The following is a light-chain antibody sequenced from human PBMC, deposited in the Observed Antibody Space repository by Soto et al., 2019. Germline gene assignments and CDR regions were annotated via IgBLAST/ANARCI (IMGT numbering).Light chain of an antibody. Sequence: DTQMTQSPSSLSASVGDRVTITCRASQSISSFLNWYQQKPGKAPKLLINGASSLQSGVPSRFSGSGSGTDFTLTISSLQPEDFATYYCQQSYYIPRTFGQGTKLEIK. CDR1: QSISSF. J-gene: IGKJ2*01. CDR2: GAS. V-gene: IGKV1-39*01. CDR3: QQSYYIPRT.